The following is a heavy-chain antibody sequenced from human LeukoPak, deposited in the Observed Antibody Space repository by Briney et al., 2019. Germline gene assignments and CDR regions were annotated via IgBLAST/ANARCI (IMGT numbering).Heavy chain of an antibody. V-gene: IGHV3-7*01. CDR2: INEDASKK. CDR1: GFTFSNYW. D-gene: IGHD6-6*01. Sequence: GGSLRLSCAASGFTFSNYWMIWVRQAPGKGLEWVANINEDASKKYYVDSVEGRFTISRDDAMNSLYLQMNSLRAEDTAMYYCATSTYSSSPSWGQGTLVTVSS. J-gene: IGHJ5*02. CDR3: ATSTYSSSPS.